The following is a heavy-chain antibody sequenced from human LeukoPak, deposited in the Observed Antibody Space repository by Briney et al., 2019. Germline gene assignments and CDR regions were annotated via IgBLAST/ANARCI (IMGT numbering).Heavy chain of an antibody. CDR3: ARDGPAQMVDFDY. CDR2: IHPISGAT. D-gene: IGHD3-10*01. CDR1: GYAFTGTGSY. Sequence: ASVTVSCKTSGYAFTGTGSYLYWLRQAPGQGLECMGWIHPISGATNYAQRFQGRVAMTRDTSISTAYMELSRLRPDDAAVYYCARDGPAQMVDFDYWGQGSQVTVSS. V-gene: IGHV1-2*02. J-gene: IGHJ4*02.